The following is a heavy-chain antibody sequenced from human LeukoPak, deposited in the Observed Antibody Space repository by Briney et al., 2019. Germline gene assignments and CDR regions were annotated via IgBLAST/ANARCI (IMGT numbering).Heavy chain of an antibody. Sequence: RGSLRLSCAASGFTFSSYAMSWVRQAPGKGLEWVSAISGSGGSTYYADSVKGQFTISRDNSKNTLYLQMNSLRAEDTAVYYCAHISSSWPDYWGQGTLVTVSS. CDR2: ISGSGGST. V-gene: IGHV3-23*01. D-gene: IGHD6-13*01. CDR1: GFTFSSYA. CDR3: AHISSSWPDY. J-gene: IGHJ4*02.